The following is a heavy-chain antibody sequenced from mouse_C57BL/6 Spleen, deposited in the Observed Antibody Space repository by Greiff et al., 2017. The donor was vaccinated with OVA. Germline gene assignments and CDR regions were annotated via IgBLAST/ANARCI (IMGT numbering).Heavy chain of an antibody. V-gene: IGHV7-3*01. CDR3: ARGDGYLFDY. CDR1: GFTFTDYY. Sequence: EVQVVESGGGLVQPGGSLSLSCAASGFTFTDYYMSWVRPPPGKALEWLGFIRNKANGYTTEYSASVKGRFTISRDNSQSILYLQMNALRAEDSATYYCARGDGYLFDYWGQGTTLTVSS. J-gene: IGHJ2*01. CDR2: IRNKANGYTT. D-gene: IGHD2-3*01.